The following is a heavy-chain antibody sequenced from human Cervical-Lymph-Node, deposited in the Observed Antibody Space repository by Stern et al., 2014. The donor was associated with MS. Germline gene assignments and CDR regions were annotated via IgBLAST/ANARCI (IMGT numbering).Heavy chain of an antibody. Sequence: VQLVQSGDEVKKPGASVKVSCKASGYTFTNYGITWVRQAPGQGLEWMGWISAYNGNTNYEQNLQGRVTMTTDKSTSTVYMELRSMRSDDAAVYYCARAAGILDFWGQGTLVIVSS. CDR1: GYTFTNYG. J-gene: IGHJ4*02. CDR3: ARAAGILDF. CDR2: ISAYNGNT. V-gene: IGHV1-18*01. D-gene: IGHD1-1*01.